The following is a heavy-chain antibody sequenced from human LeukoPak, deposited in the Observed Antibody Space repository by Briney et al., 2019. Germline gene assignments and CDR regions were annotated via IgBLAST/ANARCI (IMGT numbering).Heavy chain of an antibody. CDR1: GFTFSDYA. D-gene: IGHD5-18*01. J-gene: IGHJ4*02. Sequence: GGSLRLSCAASGFTFSDYALGWVREAPGRGGEWVASLSGSGAGTYYSDSVQGRFTISRDNSKRTLSLKMNSLRAEDTAFYYCAKAELRVDTFFDYWGQGTLVTVSS. V-gene: IGHV3-23*01. CDR3: AKAELRVDTFFDY. CDR2: LSGSGAGT.